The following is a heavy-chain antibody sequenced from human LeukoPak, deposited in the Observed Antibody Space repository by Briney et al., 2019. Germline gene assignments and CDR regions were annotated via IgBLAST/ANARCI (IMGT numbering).Heavy chain of an antibody. Sequence: GGSLRLSCTASGFTLSNYGMTWVRQAPGKGLEWVSGLSNTGGSISYTDSVKGRFTISRDNSKNTLYLQMNSLRAEDTAAYYCAKGTYDSRGHFDYWGQGTLVSVSS. CDR1: GFTLSNYG. J-gene: IGHJ4*02. CDR2: LSNTGGSI. CDR3: AKGTYDSRGHFDY. V-gene: IGHV3-23*01. D-gene: IGHD3-22*01.